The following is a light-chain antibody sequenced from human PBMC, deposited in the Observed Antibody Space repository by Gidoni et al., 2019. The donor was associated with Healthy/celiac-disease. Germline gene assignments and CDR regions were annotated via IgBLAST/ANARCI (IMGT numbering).Light chain of an antibody. CDR2: GAA. Sequence: EIVLTQSPGTLSLSPGETATLSCRASQSVSSSYLAWYRQPPGQAPSLLIYGAASRATGIPDRFSGSGSGTDFTLTISRLGPEDFAVYYCQQYGSSPPTFGQGTKVEIK. V-gene: IGKV3-20*01. CDR3: QQYGSSPPT. J-gene: IGKJ1*01. CDR1: QSVSSSY.